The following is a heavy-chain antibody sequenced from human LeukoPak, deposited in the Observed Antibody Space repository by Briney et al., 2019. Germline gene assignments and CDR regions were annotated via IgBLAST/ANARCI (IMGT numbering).Heavy chain of an antibody. CDR2: ISAYNGNT. J-gene: IGHJ6*03. V-gene: IGHV1-18*01. CDR1: GYTFTSYG. CDR3: ARVSPSEVRGVMGHYYYYMDV. Sequence: ASVKVSCKASGYTFTSYGISWVRQAPGQGLEWMGWISAYNGNTNYAQKLQGRVTMTTDTSTSTAYMELRSLRSDDTAVYYCARVSPSEVRGVMGHYYYYMDVWGKGTTVTVSS. D-gene: IGHD3-10*01.